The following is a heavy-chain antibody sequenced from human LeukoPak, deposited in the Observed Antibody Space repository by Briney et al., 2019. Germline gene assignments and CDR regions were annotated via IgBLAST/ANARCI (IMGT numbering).Heavy chain of an antibody. CDR3: AKLRTDRFDY. D-gene: IGHD7-27*01. V-gene: IGHV4-59*01. J-gene: IGHJ4*02. CDR1: GGSFSGYY. CDR2: ISNIATT. Sequence: PSETLSLTCAVYGGSFSGYYWSWIRQPPGRGLEWIGYISNIATTKYNPSLNSRVTISVDTSKNQFSLKLTSVTAADTAMYYCAKLRTDRFDYWGQGTLVTVSS.